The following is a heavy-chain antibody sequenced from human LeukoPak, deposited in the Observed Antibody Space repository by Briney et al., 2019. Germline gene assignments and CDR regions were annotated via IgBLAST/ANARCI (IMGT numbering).Heavy chain of an antibody. Sequence: SETLSLTCTVSGGSISSFYWSWIRQPPGKGLEWIGYIYYSGSTNYNPSLKSRLTISVDTSKNQFSLKLSSVTAADTAVYYCARGHSGRGGIDPWGQGTLVTVSS. D-gene: IGHD3-10*02. CDR2: IYYSGST. CDR1: GGSISSFY. J-gene: IGHJ5*02. CDR3: ARGHSGRGGIDP. V-gene: IGHV4-59*01.